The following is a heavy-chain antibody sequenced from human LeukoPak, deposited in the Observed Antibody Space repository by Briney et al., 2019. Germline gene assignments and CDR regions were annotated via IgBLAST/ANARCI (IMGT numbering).Heavy chain of an antibody. CDR2: ISGSGGST. CDR1: GFTFSTYA. CDR3: AKDRGVRPRKNLDYYYYGMDV. V-gene: IGHV3-23*01. Sequence: GGSLRLSCAASGFTFSTYAMSWVRQAPGKGLEWVSAISGSGGSTYYADSVKGRFTISRDNSKNTLYLQMNSLRAEDTAVYYCAKDRGVRPRKNLDYYYYGMDVWGQGATVTVSS. J-gene: IGHJ6*02. D-gene: IGHD3-10*01.